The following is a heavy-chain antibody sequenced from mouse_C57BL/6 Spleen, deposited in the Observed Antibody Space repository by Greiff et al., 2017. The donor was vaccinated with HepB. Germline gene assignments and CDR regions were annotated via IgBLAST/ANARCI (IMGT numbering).Heavy chain of an antibody. CDR3: ARSLHYYGSSYGYFDV. J-gene: IGHJ1*03. V-gene: IGHV2-2*01. CDR1: GFSLTSYG. Sequence: VKLVESGPGLVQPSQSLSITCTVSGFSLTSYGVHWVRQSPGKGLEWLGVIWSGGSTDYNAAFISRLSISKDNSKSQVFFKMNSLQADDTAIYYCARSLHYYGSSYGYFDVWGTGTTVTVSS. D-gene: IGHD1-1*01. CDR2: IWSGGST.